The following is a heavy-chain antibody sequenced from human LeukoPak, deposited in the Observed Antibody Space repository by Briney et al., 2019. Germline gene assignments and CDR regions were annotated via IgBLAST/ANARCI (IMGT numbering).Heavy chain of an antibody. J-gene: IGHJ4*02. Sequence: GRSLRLSCAATGFTFSSYSMNWVRQAPGKGLEWVSSISSSSSYIYYADSVKGRFTISRDNAKNSLYLQMNSLRAEDTAVYYCARALSGSWAPFDYWGQGTLVTVSS. CDR3: ARALSGSWAPFDY. CDR2: ISSSSSYI. CDR1: GFTFSSYS. V-gene: IGHV3-21*01. D-gene: IGHD7-27*01.